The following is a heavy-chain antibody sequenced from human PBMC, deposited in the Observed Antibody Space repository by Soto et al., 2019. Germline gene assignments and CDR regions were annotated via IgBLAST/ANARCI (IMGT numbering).Heavy chain of an antibody. Sequence: PGGSLRLSCAASGFIFSSYAMTWVRQAPGKGLEWVSTVSPGGSSKYFADSVKGRFTISRDNSKNTLYLQMNSLRAEDTAIYYCAKDPTSYCIGSNCYLKWLDPWGQGTLVTV. CDR1: GFIFSSYA. CDR2: VSPGGSSK. J-gene: IGHJ5*02. V-gene: IGHV3-23*01. D-gene: IGHD2-15*01. CDR3: AKDPTSYCIGSNCYLKWLDP.